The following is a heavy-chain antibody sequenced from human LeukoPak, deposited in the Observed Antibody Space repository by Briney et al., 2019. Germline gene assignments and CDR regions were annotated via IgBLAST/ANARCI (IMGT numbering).Heavy chain of an antibody. CDR3: VRDRPVAAADY. CDR2: IRHTSTPR. Sequence: GRSLRLSCEVSGFTFSDYDMNWVRQAPGKGLEWVSFIRHTSTPRYYADSVKGRFIISRDNARNSLYLQMNSLRVEDTAIYYCVRDRPVAAADYWGQGTLVTVSS. CDR1: GFTFSDYD. J-gene: IGHJ4*02. D-gene: IGHD6-13*01. V-gene: IGHV3-48*01.